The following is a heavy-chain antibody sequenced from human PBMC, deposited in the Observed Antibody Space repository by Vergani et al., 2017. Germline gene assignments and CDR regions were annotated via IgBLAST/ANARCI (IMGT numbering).Heavy chain of an antibody. Sequence: EVQLVESGGGLVKPGGSLRLSCAASGFTFSSYTMNWVRQAPGKGLEWVSSISSSSSYIYYADSVKGRFTISRDNAKNSLYLQMNSLRAEDTAVYYCVRDQGVGFGVVPSSPLDYWGQGTLVTVSS. CDR1: GFTFSSYT. D-gene: IGHD3-3*01. CDR2: ISSSSSYI. V-gene: IGHV3-21*01. J-gene: IGHJ4*02. CDR3: VRDQGVGFGVVPSSPLDY.